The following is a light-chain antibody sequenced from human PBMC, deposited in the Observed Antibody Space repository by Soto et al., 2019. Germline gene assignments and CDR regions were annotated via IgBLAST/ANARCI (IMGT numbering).Light chain of an antibody. Sequence: EIVLTQSPATLSLSPGERATLSCRASQSVSSYLAWYQQKPGQAPRLLIYDASNRATGIPARFTGSGSGTDFTRTISSLEPEDFAVYYCQQRSTWPLTFGQGTKVEIK. CDR2: DAS. CDR3: QQRSTWPLT. J-gene: IGKJ1*01. V-gene: IGKV3-11*01. CDR1: QSVSSY.